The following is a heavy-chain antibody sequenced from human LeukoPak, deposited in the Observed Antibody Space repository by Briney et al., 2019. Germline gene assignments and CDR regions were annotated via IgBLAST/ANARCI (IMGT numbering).Heavy chain of an antibody. CDR2: ISGSSSYI. CDR3: ARDESGSRFDY. J-gene: IGHJ4*02. V-gene: IGHV3-21*01. Sequence: GGSLRPSCAASGFTFNTYSMNWVRQAPGKGLEWVSSISGSSSYIYYADSVKGRFTISRDNAKNSLYLQMNSLRAEDTAVYYCARDESGSRFDYWGQGTLVTVSS. D-gene: IGHD1-26*01. CDR1: GFTFNTYS.